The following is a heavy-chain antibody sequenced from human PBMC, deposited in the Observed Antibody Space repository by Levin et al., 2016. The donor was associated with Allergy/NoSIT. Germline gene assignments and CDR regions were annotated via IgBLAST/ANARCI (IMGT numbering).Heavy chain of an antibody. CDR3: VRGRWKYGTTDY. D-gene: IGHD1-1*01. V-gene: IGHV3-33*07. Sequence: GGSLRLSCVASGFTFSSHGMYWVRQAPGKGLEWVALIWHDGSNKNYGDSVKGRFTISRDNSKNTLYLQMNSLRVEDTAVYYCVRGRWKYGTTDYWGQGTLVSVSS. CDR2: IWHDGSNK. CDR1: GFTFSSHG. J-gene: IGHJ4*02.